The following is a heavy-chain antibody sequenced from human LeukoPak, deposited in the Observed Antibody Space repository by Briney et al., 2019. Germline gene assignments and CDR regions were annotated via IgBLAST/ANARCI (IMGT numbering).Heavy chain of an antibody. Sequence: SVKVSCKASGGTFSSYAISWVRQAPGQGLEWMGRIIPILGIANYAQKFQGRVTITADKSTSTAYVELSSLRSEDTAVYYCARYNGQLGNNWFDPWGQGTLVTVSS. J-gene: IGHJ5*02. CDR2: IIPILGIA. D-gene: IGHD6-13*01. V-gene: IGHV1-69*04. CDR1: GGTFSSYA. CDR3: ARYNGQLGNNWFDP.